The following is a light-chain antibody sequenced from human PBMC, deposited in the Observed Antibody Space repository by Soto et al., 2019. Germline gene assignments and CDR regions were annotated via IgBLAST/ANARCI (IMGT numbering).Light chain of an antibody. V-gene: IGKV3-11*01. Sequence: EIVLTQSPATLSLSPGERATLSCRASQSVSSYLAWYQQKPGQAPRLLIYDASNRATGIPARFSGSGSGTDFTLTISSLEPEDFAFYYCQKRSNWPRLTFGGGTKGEIK. CDR2: DAS. J-gene: IGKJ4*01. CDR1: QSVSSY. CDR3: QKRSNWPRLT.